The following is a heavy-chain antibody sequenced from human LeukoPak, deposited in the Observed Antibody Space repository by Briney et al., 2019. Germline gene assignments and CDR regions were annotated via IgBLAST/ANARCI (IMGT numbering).Heavy chain of an antibody. Sequence: GRSLRLSCAASGFTFDDYAMHWVRQAPGKGLEWVSGISWNSGSIGYADSVKGRFTISRDNAKNSLYLQMNSLRAEDTAVYYCARENEDGYNSFDYWGQGTLVTVSS. CDR2: ISWNSGSI. J-gene: IGHJ4*02. CDR3: ARENEDGYNSFDY. D-gene: IGHD5-24*01. V-gene: IGHV3-9*01. CDR1: GFTFDDYA.